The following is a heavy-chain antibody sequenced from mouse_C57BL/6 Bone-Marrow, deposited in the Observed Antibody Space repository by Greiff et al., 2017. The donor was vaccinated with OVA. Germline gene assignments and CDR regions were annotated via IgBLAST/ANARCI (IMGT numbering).Heavy chain of an antibody. CDR3: ATGGGNCYKGY. Sequence: VQLQQSGAELVRPGASVKLSCTASGFNIKDDYMHWVKQRPEQGLEWIGWIDPENGDTEYASKFQGKATITADTSSNTAYLQLSSQTSADTAVYYCATGGGNCYKGYWGQGTTLTVSS. J-gene: IGHJ2*01. CDR2: IDPENGDT. D-gene: IGHD1-1*01. CDR1: GFNIKDDY. V-gene: IGHV14-4*01.